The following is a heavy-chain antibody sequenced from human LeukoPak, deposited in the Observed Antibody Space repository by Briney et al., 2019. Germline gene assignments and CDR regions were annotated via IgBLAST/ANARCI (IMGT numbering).Heavy chain of an antibody. J-gene: IGHJ4*02. CDR1: GDSMNSENYF. D-gene: IGHD2-21*02. CDR3: AREQVVETASFDH. Sequence: SETLSLTCTVSGDSMNSENYFWTWIRPPPGKGLELIGRIYIRGGTNYNPSLKSRVTISLDTSQSQFSLNLASVTAADTAVYFCAREQVVETASFDHWGQGTLVTVSS. V-gene: IGHV4-61*02. CDR2: IYIRGGT.